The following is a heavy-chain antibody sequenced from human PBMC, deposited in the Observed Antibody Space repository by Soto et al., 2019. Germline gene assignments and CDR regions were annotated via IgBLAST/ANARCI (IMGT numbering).Heavy chain of an antibody. D-gene: IGHD5-12*01. CDR2: IGGRGNSA. CDR3: VREGRGSLDF. CDR1: GFIFTNYA. J-gene: IGHJ3*01. V-gene: IGHV3-23*01. Sequence: GGSLRLSCAASGFIFTNYAMNWVRQAPGKGLEWVSVIGGRGNSAYYADSVQGRFTISRDNSKNTLSLQMSSLTADDTAIYYCVREGRGSLDFWGRGTMVTVSS.